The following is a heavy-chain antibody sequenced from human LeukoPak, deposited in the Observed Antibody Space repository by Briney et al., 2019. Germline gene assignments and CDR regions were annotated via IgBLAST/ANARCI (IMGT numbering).Heavy chain of an antibody. CDR3: ARDRGQIAAAFDGDYYYYGMDV. Sequence: RXXPGXXLXXXGWXNPNXGGTNYAQKFQGRVTMTRDTSISTAYMELSRLRSDDTAVYYCARDRGQIAAAFDGDYYYYGMDVWGQGTMVTVSS. J-gene: IGHJ6*02. V-gene: IGHV1-2*02. CDR2: XNPNXGGT. D-gene: IGHD6-13*01.